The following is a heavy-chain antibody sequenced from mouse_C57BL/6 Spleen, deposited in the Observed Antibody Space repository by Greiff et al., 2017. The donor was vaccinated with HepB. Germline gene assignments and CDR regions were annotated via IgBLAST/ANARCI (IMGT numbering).Heavy chain of an antibody. CDR1: GFTFSSYG. Sequence: DVMLVESGGDLVKPGGSLKLSCAASGFTFSSYGMSWVRQTPDKRLEWVATISSGGSYTYYPDSVKGRFTISRDNAKNTLYLQMSSLKSEDTAMYYCARPAYYYGSSSYFDYWGQGTTLTVSS. J-gene: IGHJ2*01. D-gene: IGHD1-1*01. V-gene: IGHV5-6*02. CDR2: ISSGGSYT. CDR3: ARPAYYYGSSSYFDY.